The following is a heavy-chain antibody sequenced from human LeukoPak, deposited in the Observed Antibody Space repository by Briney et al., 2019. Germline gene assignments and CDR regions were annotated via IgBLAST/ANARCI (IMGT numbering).Heavy chain of an antibody. Sequence: SETLSLTCAVSGGSISSGGYSWSWIRQPPGKGLEWIGYIYHSGSTYYNPSLKSRVTISVDRSKNQFSLKLSSVTAADTAVYYCARGGGGYYDSSGLDHWGQGTLVTVSS. CDR3: ARGGGGYYDSSGLDH. CDR1: GGSISSGGYS. V-gene: IGHV4-30-2*01. J-gene: IGHJ4*02. CDR2: IYHSGST. D-gene: IGHD3-22*01.